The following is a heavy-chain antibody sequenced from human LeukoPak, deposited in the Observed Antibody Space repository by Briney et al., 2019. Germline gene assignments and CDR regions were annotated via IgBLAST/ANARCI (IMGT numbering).Heavy chain of an antibody. V-gene: IGHV4-30-4*08. CDR3: ARDNPGEYDYYGSGSPPGFDY. Sequence: SQTLSLTCTVSGGSISSGDYYWSWIRQPPGKGLEWIGYIYYSGSTSYNPSLKSRVTISVDTSKNQFSLKLSSVTAADTAVYYCARDNPGEYDYYGSGSPPGFDYWGQGTLVTVSS. D-gene: IGHD3-10*01. J-gene: IGHJ4*02. CDR1: GGSISSGDYY. CDR2: IYYSGST.